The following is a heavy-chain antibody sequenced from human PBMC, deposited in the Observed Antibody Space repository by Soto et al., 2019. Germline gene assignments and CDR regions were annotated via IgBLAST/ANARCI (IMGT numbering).Heavy chain of an antibody. CDR2: IYWNDDK. CDR3: ASMTTVATAAFDI. V-gene: IGHV2-5*01. CDR1: GLSFGTSGVG. J-gene: IGHJ3*02. Sequence: SGPTLVNTTQTLTLTCTASGLSFGTSGVGVGWIRQPPGEALEWLALIYWNDDKRYSPSLKSSLTITKDTSKNQVVLTMTNVDPVDTATYYCASMTTVATAAFDIWGQGTMVTVSS. D-gene: IGHD4-17*01.